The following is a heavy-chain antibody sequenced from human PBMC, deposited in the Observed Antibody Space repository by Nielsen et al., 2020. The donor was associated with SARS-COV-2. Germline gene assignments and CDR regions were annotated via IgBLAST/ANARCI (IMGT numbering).Heavy chain of an antibody. CDR2: ISYDGSNK. V-gene: IGHV3-30*18. CDR1: GFTFSSYG. CDR3: AKDTRLYYSYGMDV. J-gene: IGHJ6*02. Sequence: GESLQISGAASGFTFSSYGMHWVRQAPGKGLEWVAVISYDGSNKYYADSVKGRFTISRDNSKNTLYLQMNSLRAEDTAVYYCAKDTRLYYSYGMDVWGQGTTVTVSS.